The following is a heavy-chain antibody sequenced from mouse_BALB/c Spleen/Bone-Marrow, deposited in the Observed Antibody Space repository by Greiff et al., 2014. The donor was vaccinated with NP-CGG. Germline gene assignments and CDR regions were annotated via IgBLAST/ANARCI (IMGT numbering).Heavy chain of an antibody. CDR2: IWGDGTP. V-gene: IGHV2-6-7*01. D-gene: IGHD2-10*02. CDR3: AREKSGNYYAIAY. Sequence: VQRVESGPGLVAPSQSLSITCTVSGFSLTGFGINWIRQPPGKGLEWLGMIWGDGTPFYYSALTSRLSIKNYNSKSQVFLKMNSLQAGSTARYFCAREKSGNYYAIAYSGPRPSVPFSS. J-gene: IGHJ4*01. CDR1: GFSLTGFG.